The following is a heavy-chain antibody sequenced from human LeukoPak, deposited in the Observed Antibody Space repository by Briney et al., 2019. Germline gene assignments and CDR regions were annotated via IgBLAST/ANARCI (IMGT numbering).Heavy chain of an antibody. Sequence: SETLSLTCAVYGGSFSGYYWSWIRQPPGKGLEWIGEINHSGSTNYNPSHKSRVTISVDTSKNQFSLKLSSVTAADTAVYYCARAGYQLPPGYWGQGTLVTVSS. J-gene: IGHJ4*02. CDR3: ARAGYQLPPGY. V-gene: IGHV4-34*01. D-gene: IGHD2-2*01. CDR1: GGSFSGYY. CDR2: INHSGST.